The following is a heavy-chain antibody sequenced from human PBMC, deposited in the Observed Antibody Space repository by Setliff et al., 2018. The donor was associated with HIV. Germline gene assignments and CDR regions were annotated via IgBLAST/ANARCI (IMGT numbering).Heavy chain of an antibody. CDR3: VRGPSSGWPAYYYYMDV. Sequence: ASVKVSCKASAYTFTTYDINWVRQATGQGLEWMGWMNPNSGDTAYAQKFQGRVNMTRDTSISTAYLELSSLISEDTAVYYRVRGPSSGWPAYYYYMDVWGKGTTVTVSS. CDR1: AYTFTTYD. J-gene: IGHJ6*03. V-gene: IGHV1-8*01. CDR2: MNPNSGDT. D-gene: IGHD6-19*01.